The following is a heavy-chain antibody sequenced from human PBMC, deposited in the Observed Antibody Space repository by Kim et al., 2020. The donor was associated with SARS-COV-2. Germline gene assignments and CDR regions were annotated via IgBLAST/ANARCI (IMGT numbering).Heavy chain of an antibody. CDR2: ISWNSGSI. CDR1: GFTFDDYA. D-gene: IGHD3-10*01. V-gene: IGHV3-9*01. CDR3: AKDKFTYGSGNLEY. J-gene: IGHJ4*02. Sequence: GGSLRLSCAASGFTFDDYAMHWVRQAPGKGVEWVSGISWNSGSIGYADSVKGRFTISRDNAKNSLYLQMNSLRAEDTALYYCAKDKFTYGSGNLEYWGQGTLVTVSS.